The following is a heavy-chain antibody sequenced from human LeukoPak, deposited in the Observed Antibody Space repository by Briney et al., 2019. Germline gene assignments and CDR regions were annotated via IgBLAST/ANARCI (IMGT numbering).Heavy chain of an antibody. CDR3: VRSRSYYFDY. CDR1: GFTFDDYG. CDR2: VDRSGGRT. J-gene: IGHJ4*02. V-gene: IGHV3-20*04. D-gene: IGHD1-26*01. Sequence: GGSLRLSCAASGFTFDDYGMSWVRQDPGRRLEWVSAVDRSGGRTSYADSVKGRFTISRDNAKNSLYLQMNSLRAEDTALYFCVRSRSYYFDYWGQGTLVTVSS.